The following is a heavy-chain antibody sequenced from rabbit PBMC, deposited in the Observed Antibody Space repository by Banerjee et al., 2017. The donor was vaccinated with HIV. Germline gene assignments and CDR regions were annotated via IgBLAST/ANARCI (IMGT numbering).Heavy chain of an antibody. CDR3: ARAYASGSGYYSGYYFDL. V-gene: IGHV1S40*01. J-gene: IGHJ4*01. CDR1: GFSFSSSSY. Sequence: QSLEESGGDLVKPGASLTLTCTASGFSFSSSSYIYWVRQAPGKGLEWIATIVTSTGTTWYASWAKGRFTISKTSSTTVTLQMSSLTVADTATYFCARAYASGSGYYSGYYFDLWGQGTLITVS. CDR2: IVTSTGTT. D-gene: IGHD1-1*01.